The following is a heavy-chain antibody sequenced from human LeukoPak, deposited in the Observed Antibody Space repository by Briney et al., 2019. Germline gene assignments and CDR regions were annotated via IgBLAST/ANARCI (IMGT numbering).Heavy chain of an antibody. Sequence: PGGSLRLSCAASGFTFSIYGMHWVRQAPGKGLEWVAFIRYDGNNKYYADFVKGRFTISRDNSKNTLYLHMNSLRTEDTAVYYCAKIEGKYQLANVPDHWGQGTLVTVSS. CDR3: AKIEGKYQLANVPDH. D-gene: IGHD2-2*01. CDR1: GFTFSIYG. V-gene: IGHV3-30*02. J-gene: IGHJ4*02. CDR2: IRYDGNNK.